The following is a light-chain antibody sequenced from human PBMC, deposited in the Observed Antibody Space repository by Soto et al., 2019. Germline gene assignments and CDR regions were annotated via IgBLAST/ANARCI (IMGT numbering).Light chain of an antibody. J-gene: IGKJ2*01. CDR1: RRVGVDA. CDR2: DAS. Sequence: EIVLTQSPRTLSLSPGERALLSRRASRRVGVDALAWYQQKRGQAPRLLISDASTRATGVPDRFSGSGSGTDFTLTISRLEPEDCAVYYCQQYYNSPYTFGQGTKVDIK. V-gene: IGKV3-20*01. CDR3: QQYYNSPYT.